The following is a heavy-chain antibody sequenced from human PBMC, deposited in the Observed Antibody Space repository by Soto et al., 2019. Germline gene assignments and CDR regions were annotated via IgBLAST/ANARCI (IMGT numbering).Heavy chain of an antibody. D-gene: IGHD2-2*01. V-gene: IGHV4-4*07. CDR2: IYTSGST. CDR1: GGSISSYY. CDR3: ARVRGYCSSTSCYPAWYFDL. J-gene: IGHJ2*01. Sequence: QVQLQESGPGLVKPSETLSLTCTVSGGSISSYYWSWIRQPAGKGLEWIGRIYTSGSTNYNPSLKSRVTMSVATSKNQFSLKLSSVTAADTAVYYCARVRGYCSSTSCYPAWYFDLWGRGTLVTVSS.